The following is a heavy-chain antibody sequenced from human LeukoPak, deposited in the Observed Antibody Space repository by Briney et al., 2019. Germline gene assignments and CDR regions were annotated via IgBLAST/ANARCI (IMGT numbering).Heavy chain of an antibody. CDR1: GHTLGELS. CDR3: ATNSMLYYDSGGYWFDP. J-gene: IGHJ5*02. V-gene: IGHV1-24*01. D-gene: IGHD3-22*01. CDR2: FDPEDGKR. Sequence: GASVKVSCKLSGHTLGELSIHWVRQAPARGLEWMGSFDPEDGKRMYAREFQGRLSMTEDTSTDTAYMELSSLRSEDTAVYYCATNSMLYYDSGGYWFDPWGQGTLVTVSS.